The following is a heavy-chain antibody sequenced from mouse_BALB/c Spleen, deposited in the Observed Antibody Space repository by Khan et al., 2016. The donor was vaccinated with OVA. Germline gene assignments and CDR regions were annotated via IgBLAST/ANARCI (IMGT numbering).Heavy chain of an antibody. CDR1: GYSITHGYA. CDR3: ARGNYYGYYFDY. CDR2: ISYSGRT. Sequence: EVQLQESVPGLVKPSQSLSLSCTVTGYSITHGYAWNLIRQFPGNKLESMGHISYSGRTSYNPSLKSRISITRDTSKNQFFLQLNSVTTEDTATYYCARGNYYGYYFDYWGQGTPLTVSS. J-gene: IGHJ2*01. D-gene: IGHD1-1*01. V-gene: IGHV3-2*02.